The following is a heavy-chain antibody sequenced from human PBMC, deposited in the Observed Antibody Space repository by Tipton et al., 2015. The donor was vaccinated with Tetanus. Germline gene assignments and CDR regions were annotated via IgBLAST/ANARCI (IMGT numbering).Heavy chain of an antibody. CDR3: VRGSGLGLDAFDI. CDR2: TYYRSKWYN. D-gene: IGHD3-16*01. V-gene: IGHV6-1*01. J-gene: IGHJ3*02. Sequence: GLVKPSQTLSLTCAISGDSVSSNTDAWNWIGQSPSRGLEWLGRTYYRSKWYNDYALSVKSRITINPATSKNQFSLQLKSGTTEDTAMYYCVRGSGLGLDAFDIGGRGTMVTASS. CDR1: GDSVSSNTDA.